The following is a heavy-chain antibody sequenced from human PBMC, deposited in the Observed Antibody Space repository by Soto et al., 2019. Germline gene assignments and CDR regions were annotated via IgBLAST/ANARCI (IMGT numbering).Heavy chain of an antibody. Sequence: ASVKVSCKASGYTFTSYDINWVRQATGQGLEWMGWMNPNSGNTGYAQKFQGRVTMTRDTSINTAYMELSSLRDEDTAVYYCARERGVGIGAQYYNGMDVWGQGTTVTVSS. CDR1: GYTFTSYD. CDR3: ARERGVGIGAQYYNGMDV. CDR2: MNPNSGNT. D-gene: IGHD2-21*01. V-gene: IGHV1-8*01. J-gene: IGHJ6*02.